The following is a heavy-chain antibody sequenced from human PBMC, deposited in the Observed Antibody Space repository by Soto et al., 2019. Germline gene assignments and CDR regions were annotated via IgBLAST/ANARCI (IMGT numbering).Heavy chain of an antibody. D-gene: IGHD3-16*01. Sequence: QVQLQESGPRLLKPSETLSLTCSVSGASFTSDVHYWSWIRQHPEKGLEWIGYIHHSGATSYSTSLKSRITISADTSKNQFSLKLTSVTAADTAVYYCARDGGLGLKGYALEIWGQGTVVSVSS. J-gene: IGHJ3*02. CDR2: IHHSGAT. CDR1: GASFTSDVHY. CDR3: ARDGGLGLKGYALEI. V-gene: IGHV4-31*03.